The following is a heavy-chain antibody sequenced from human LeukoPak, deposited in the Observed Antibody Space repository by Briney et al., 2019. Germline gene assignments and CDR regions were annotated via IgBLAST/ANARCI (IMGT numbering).Heavy chain of an antibody. CDR1: GFTFSSYG. CDR2: ISGSGGST. V-gene: IGHV3-23*01. Sequence: PGGSLRLSRAASGFTFSSYGMSWVRQAPGKGLEWVSGISGSGGSTYYADSVKGRFTISRDNSKNTLYLQMNSLKTEDTAVYYCTTPLTYYYDRPIFYYYYMDVWGKGTTVTISS. J-gene: IGHJ6*03. CDR3: TTPLTYYYDRPIFYYYYMDV. D-gene: IGHD3-22*01.